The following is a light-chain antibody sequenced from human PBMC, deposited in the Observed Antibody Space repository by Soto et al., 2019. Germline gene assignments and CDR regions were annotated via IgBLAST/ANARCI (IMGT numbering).Light chain of an antibody. V-gene: IGKV1-5*01. CDR3: QHYNSYPWT. J-gene: IGKJ1*01. Sequence: DIQMTQSPSTLSASIGDRVTITCRASQTINNWLAWYQQKPGKAPNLLIYHASNLETGVLSRFSGSAFGTEFTLTISSLQPDDFATYYCQHYNSYPWTFGQGTKV. CDR2: HAS. CDR1: QTINNW.